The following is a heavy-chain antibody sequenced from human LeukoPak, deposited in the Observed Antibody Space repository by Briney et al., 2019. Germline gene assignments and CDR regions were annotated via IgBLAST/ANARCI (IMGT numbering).Heavy chain of an antibody. CDR1: GFTLSSYW. V-gene: IGHV3-7*01. CDR2: IKYDGSEK. CDR3: ARDIAPAGLFFDY. J-gene: IGHJ4*02. D-gene: IGHD6-13*01. Sequence: GGSLRLSCAVSGFTLSSYWMSWVRQAPGKGLEWVANIKYDGSEKDYVDSVKGRFTISRDNAKNSLYLQMNSLRAEDTAVYYCARDIAPAGLFFDYWGQGTLVTVSS.